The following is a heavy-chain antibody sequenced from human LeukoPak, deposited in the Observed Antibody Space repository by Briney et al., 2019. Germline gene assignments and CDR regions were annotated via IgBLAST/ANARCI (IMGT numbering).Heavy chain of an antibody. J-gene: IGHJ3*02. D-gene: IGHD3-22*01. CDR2: IKSKTDGGTT. Sequence: GGSLRLSCAASGFTFSNAWMSWVRQAPGKGLEWVGRIKSKTDGGTTDYAAPVKGRFTISRDDSKNTLYLQMNSLKTEDTAVYYCTTDTAMIVVVIYIWGQGTMDTVSS. V-gene: IGHV3-15*01. CDR3: TTDTAMIVVVIYI. CDR1: GFTFSNAW.